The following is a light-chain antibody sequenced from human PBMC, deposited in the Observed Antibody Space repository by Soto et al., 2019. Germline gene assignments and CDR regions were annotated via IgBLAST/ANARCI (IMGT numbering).Light chain of an antibody. J-gene: IGKJ5*01. CDR2: GAS. V-gene: IGKV3-15*01. CDR1: QSVRIN. Sequence: EIVMTQSPATLSVSPGERATLSCRASQSVRINLASSQQKPRQAPRLLIYGASTRATGIPARLSGSGSGTAFPLLISNLQYEDFEVYYCHQYHPWPPLTFGPGTRLEIK. CDR3: HQYHPWPPLT.